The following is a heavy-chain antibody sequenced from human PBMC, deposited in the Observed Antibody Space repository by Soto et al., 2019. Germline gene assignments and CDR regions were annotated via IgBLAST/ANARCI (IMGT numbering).Heavy chain of an antibody. CDR2: ILYDGRNK. D-gene: IGHD5-18*01. V-gene: IGHV3-30*18. J-gene: IGHJ4*02. CDR3: AQVFSYSVIDY. CDR1: GFTFSPYG. Sequence: QGQLVESGGGVNQPGRSLRPSCAASGFTFSPYGMHWVRQAPGKGLEWVAVILYDGRNKYYAESVKGRFTTSRDNSKHTLYLQMSSRRAEDTAVYSCAQVFSYSVIDYWGQGTLFTVSS.